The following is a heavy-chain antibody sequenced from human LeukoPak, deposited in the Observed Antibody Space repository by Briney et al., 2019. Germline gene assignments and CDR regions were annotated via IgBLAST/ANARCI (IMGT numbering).Heavy chain of an antibody. CDR2: IYTSGST. J-gene: IGHJ4*02. CDR1: GGSISSWTYY. V-gene: IGHV4-61*02. CDR3: ARVGPTMVRGVPNYFDY. Sequence: SETLSLTCTVSGGSISSWTYYWSWIRQPAGKGLEWIGRIYTSGSTNYNPSLKSRVTISVDTSKNQFSLKLSSVTAADTAVYYCARVGPTMVRGVPNYFDYWGQGTLVTVSS. D-gene: IGHD3-10*01.